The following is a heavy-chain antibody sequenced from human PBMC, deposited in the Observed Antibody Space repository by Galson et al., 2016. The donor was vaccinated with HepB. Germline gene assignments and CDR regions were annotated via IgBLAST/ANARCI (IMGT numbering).Heavy chain of an antibody. V-gene: IGHV1-18*01. CDR3: ARVDRSSSWYPRSFDY. J-gene: IGHJ4*02. Sequence: SVNVSCKASGYTFISNSIIRLRQAPGQALEWMGWFSAYNGNTQSAQKFQRRSTMTTDTSTSTAYMELRSLRSDDPAVYYRARVDRSSSWYPRSFDYWGQGSLVTVSS. CDR2: FSAYNGNT. CDR1: GYTFISNS. D-gene: IGHD6-13*01.